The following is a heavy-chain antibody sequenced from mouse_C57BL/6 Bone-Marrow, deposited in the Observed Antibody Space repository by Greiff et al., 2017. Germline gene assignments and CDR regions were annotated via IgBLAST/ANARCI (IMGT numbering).Heavy chain of an antibody. CDR3: ARRTLYYGSHDD. CDR1: GYTFTSYW. CDR2: INPSNGGT. D-gene: IGHD1-1*01. Sequence: VQLQQPGTELVKPGASVKLSCKASGYTFTSYWMPWVKQRPGQGLEWLGTINPSNGGTHYNEKFKSKATLTVDKSSSTAYMQLNSLTSEDSAVYYCARRTLYYGSHDDWGQGTTLTVSS. V-gene: IGHV1-53*01. J-gene: IGHJ2*01.